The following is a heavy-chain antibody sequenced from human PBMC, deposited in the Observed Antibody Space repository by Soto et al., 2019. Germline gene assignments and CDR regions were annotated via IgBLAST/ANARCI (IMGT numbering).Heavy chain of an antibody. V-gene: IGHV4-59*12. CDR2: IYYSGST. D-gene: IGHD2-8*02. CDR3: ARDKITGLFDD. Sequence: SEPLSLTCTVPGGSISSYYWRWIRQPPGKGLEWIGYIYYSGSTNYNPSLKSRVTISVDTSKNQFSLKLTSVTAADTAVYYCARDKITGLFDDSGQGTLVTVSS. J-gene: IGHJ4*02. CDR1: GGSISSYY.